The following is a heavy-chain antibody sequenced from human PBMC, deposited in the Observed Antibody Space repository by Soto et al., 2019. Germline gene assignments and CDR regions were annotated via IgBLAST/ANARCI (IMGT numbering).Heavy chain of an antibody. V-gene: IGHV3-23*01. CDR3: AKAGCSGGTCYLYYLDY. CDR1: GFTFSNYA. CDR2: ISGRGGNT. D-gene: IGHD2-15*01. Sequence: GGSLRLSCAASGFTFSNYAMSWVRQAPGKGLEWVSTISGRGGNTYYADSVKGRFTISRDNSRNTRYLQMDSLRVEDSAVYSCAKAGCSGGTCYLYYLDYWGQGALVTVP. J-gene: IGHJ4*02.